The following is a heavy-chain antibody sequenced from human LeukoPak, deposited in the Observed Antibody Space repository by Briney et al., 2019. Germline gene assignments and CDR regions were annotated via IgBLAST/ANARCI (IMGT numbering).Heavy chain of an antibody. CDR2: ISWDGGST. D-gene: IGHD3-16*01. CDR1: GFTFDVYA. V-gene: IGHV3-43D*04. Sequence: PGGSLRLSCAASGFTFDVYAMHWVRQAPGKGLEWVSLISWDGGSTYYADSVKGRFTISRDNSKNSLYLQMNSLGAEDTALYYCAKDGDKYYDYVWGSSHYYFDYWGQGTLVTVSS. CDR3: AKDGDKYYDYVWGSSHYYFDY. J-gene: IGHJ4*02.